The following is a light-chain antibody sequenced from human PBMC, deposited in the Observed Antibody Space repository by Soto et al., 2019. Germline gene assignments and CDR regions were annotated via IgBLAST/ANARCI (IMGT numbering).Light chain of an antibody. CDR2: GAS. Sequence: PTALSVAPGERVPLSCRASQSVSSNLAWYPQKPGQAPSLLIYGASSRATGIPDRFSGSGAWSDFSLTIIKRLQSEDAADYYCQWCSNWPLTFGRGTKVDIK. CDR3: QWCSNWPLT. V-gene: IGKV3D-15*01. CDR1: QSVSSN. J-gene: IGKJ4*01.